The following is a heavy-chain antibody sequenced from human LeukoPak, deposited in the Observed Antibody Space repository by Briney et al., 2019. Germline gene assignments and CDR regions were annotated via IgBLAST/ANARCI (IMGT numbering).Heavy chain of an antibody. J-gene: IGHJ4*02. V-gene: IGHV4-34*01. D-gene: IGHD3-22*01. CDR2: INYTGSTT. CDR3: ARVSSEEVVLN. CDR1: GGSFSDYY. Sequence: SETLSLTCTVYGGSFSDYYWTWIRQPPGKGLEWIGEINYTGSTTNYNPSLKNRVTISVDMYKNQFSLKLISVTAADAAVYYCARVSSEEVVLNWGQGTLVTVSS.